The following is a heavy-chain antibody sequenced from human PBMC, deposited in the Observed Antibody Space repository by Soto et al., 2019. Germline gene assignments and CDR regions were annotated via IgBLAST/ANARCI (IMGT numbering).Heavy chain of an antibody. CDR1: GFTFSSYA. CDR2: ISGSGGST. Sequence: GGSLRLSCAASGFTFSSYAMSWVRQAPGKGLEWVSAISGSGGSTYYADSVKGRFTISRENSKNTRYLHMNSLRAEDTAVYYCAKGQYHPWIQLTPFDYWGQGTLVTVSS. D-gene: IGHD5-18*01. CDR3: AKGQYHPWIQLTPFDY. J-gene: IGHJ4*02. V-gene: IGHV3-23*01.